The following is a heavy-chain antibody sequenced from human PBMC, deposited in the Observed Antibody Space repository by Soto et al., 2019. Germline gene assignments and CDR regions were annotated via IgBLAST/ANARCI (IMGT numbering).Heavy chain of an antibody. Sequence: QVQLVESGGGVVQPGTSLGLSCAASGFAFNRYGMHWVRQAPGKGLEWVAVIWYDGTLKYYLDSVEGRFTISRDDSRNILHLQMNSLRAEDTAVYYCARDGPKYSSGWTPYYSYMDLWGKGTTVTVSS. CDR2: IWYDGTLK. CDR3: ARDGPKYSSGWTPYYSYMDL. V-gene: IGHV3-33*01. J-gene: IGHJ6*03. CDR1: GFAFNRYG. D-gene: IGHD6-19*01.